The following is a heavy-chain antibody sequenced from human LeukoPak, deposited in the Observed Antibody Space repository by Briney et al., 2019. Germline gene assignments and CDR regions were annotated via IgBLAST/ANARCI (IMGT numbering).Heavy chain of an antibody. CDR2: MNPNSGNT. CDR1: GYTFTSYD. D-gene: IGHD3-16*02. CDR3: ATEFVGLAAFDI. Sequence: ASVKVSCKASGYTFTSYDINWVRQATGQGLEWMGWMNPNSGNTGDAQKFQGRVTMTRNTSISTAYMELSSLRSEDTAVYYCATEFVGLAAFDIWGQGTMVTVSS. J-gene: IGHJ3*02. V-gene: IGHV1-8*01.